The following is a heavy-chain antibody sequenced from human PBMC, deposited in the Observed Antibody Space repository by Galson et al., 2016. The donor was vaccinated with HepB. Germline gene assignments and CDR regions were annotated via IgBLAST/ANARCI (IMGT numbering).Heavy chain of an antibody. Sequence: ETLSLTCAVSGASISNNNWCSWVRQPPGKGLEWIGEIYLSGRSNYNASLKSRLTISMNKSQKQFSLKLTSVTAADTAVYYCISESWFNWGRGTLVTVSS. V-gene: IGHV4/OR15-8*02. CDR2: IYLSGRS. CDR1: GASISNNNW. J-gene: IGHJ4*02. CDR3: ISESWFN. D-gene: IGHD3-10*01.